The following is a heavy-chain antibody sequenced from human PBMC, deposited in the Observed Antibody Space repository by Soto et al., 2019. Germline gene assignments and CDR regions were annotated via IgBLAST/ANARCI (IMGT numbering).Heavy chain of an antibody. CDR1: GFVFYEYY. CDR3: TRDPRAGDF. CDR2: TNGDSRFI. Sequence: QVQLVESGGGVVKPGGSLRLSCAASGFVFYEYYMTWLRQTPGKGLETVAYTNGDSRFINYADPVKGRFTISRDNTKNSLYLQMSSLRAEDTAVYYCTRDPRAGDFWGQGTLGTVS. J-gene: IGHJ4*02. V-gene: IGHV3-11*05.